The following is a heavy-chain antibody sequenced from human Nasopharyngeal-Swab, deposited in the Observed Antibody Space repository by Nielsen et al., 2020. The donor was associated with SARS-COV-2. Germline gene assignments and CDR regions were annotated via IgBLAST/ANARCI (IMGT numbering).Heavy chain of an antibody. CDR3: ARGRRTRYCSSTSCYAHNYYYYGMDV. CDR2: INHSGST. Sequence: GSLRLSCAVYGGSFSGYYWSWIRQPPGKGLEWIGEINHSGSTNYNPSLKSRVTISVDTSKNQFSLKLSSVTAADTAVYYCARGRRTRYCSSTSCYAHNYYYYGMDVWGQGTTVTVSS. V-gene: IGHV4-34*01. CDR1: GGSFSGYY. J-gene: IGHJ6*02. D-gene: IGHD2-2*01.